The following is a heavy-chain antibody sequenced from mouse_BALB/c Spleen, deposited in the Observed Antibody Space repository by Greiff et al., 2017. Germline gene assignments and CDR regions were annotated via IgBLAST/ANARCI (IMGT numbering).Heavy chain of an antibody. CDR3: ARFYDYDDYYAMDY. J-gene: IGHJ4*01. CDR1: GFAFSSYD. D-gene: IGHD2-4*01. CDR2: ISSGGGST. Sequence: EVMLVESGGGLVKPGGSLKLSCAASGFAFSSYDMSWVRQTPEKRLEWVAYISSGGGSTYYPDTVKGRFTISRDNAKNTLYLQMSSLKSEDTAMYYCARFYDYDDYYAMDYWGQGTSVTVSS. V-gene: IGHV5-12-1*01.